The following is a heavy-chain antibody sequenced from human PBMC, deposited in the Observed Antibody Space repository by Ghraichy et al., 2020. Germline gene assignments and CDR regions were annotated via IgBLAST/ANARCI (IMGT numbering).Heavy chain of an antibody. CDR1: GFTFSDSP. CDR3: ASSGAMGYCSLTSCPRYHQYGLDV. Sequence: GGSLRLSCAASGFTFSDSPVHWVRQASGKGLEWVARIRTKADNYATHYPASVRGRFTISRDESKDTAYLQMDSLKIEDTAVYYCASSGAMGYCSLTSCPRYHQYGLDVWGQGTKVTVSS. J-gene: IGHJ6*02. D-gene: IGHD2-2*01. V-gene: IGHV3-73*01. CDR2: IRTKADNYAT.